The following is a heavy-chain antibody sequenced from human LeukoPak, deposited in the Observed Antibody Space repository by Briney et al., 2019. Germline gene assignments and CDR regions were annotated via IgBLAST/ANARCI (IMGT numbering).Heavy chain of an antibody. D-gene: IGHD4/OR15-4a*01. CDR2: ISSSSSDT. CDR3: ARVGASGTADY. Sequence: PGGSLRLSCTASGFTFRSYWMHWVRQAPGKGLEWVSYISSSSSDTNYADSVKGRFTISRDNAKNSLYLQMNSLRAEDTAVYYCARVGASGTADYWGQGTLVTVSS. J-gene: IGHJ4*02. CDR1: GFTFRSYW. V-gene: IGHV3-21*05.